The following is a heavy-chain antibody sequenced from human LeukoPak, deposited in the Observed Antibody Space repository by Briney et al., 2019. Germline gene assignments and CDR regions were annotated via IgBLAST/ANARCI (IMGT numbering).Heavy chain of an antibody. CDR1: GFTFSSYG. Sequence: PGGSLRLSCAASGFTFSSYGMHWVRQAPGKGLEWVAFIRYDGSNKYYADSVKGRFTISRDNSKNTLYLQMNSLRAEDTAVYYCAKDGSFHGTVPAAIGTFFQHWGQGTLVTVSS. V-gene: IGHV3-30*02. CDR3: AKDGSFHGTVPAAIGTFFQH. D-gene: IGHD2-2*01. J-gene: IGHJ1*01. CDR2: IRYDGSNK.